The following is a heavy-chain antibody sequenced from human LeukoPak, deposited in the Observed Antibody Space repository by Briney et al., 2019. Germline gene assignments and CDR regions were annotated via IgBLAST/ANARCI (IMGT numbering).Heavy chain of an antibody. CDR2: IIPIFGTA. V-gene: IGHV1-69*13. J-gene: IGHJ4*02. D-gene: IGHD5-18*01. Sequence: ASVKVSCKASGGTSSSYAISWVRQAPGQGLEWMGGIIPIFGTANYAQKFQGRVTITADESTSTAYMELSSLRSEDTAVYYCARPDYSYGSFDYWGQGTLVTVSS. CDR1: GGTSSSYA. CDR3: ARPDYSYGSFDY.